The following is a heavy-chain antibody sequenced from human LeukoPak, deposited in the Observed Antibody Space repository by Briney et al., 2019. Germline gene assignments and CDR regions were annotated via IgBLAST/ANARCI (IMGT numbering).Heavy chain of an antibody. CDR1: GYTFTGYY. D-gene: IGHD6-13*01. CDR2: INPNSGGT. Sequence: ASVKVSCKASGYTFTGYYMHWVRQAPGQGLEWMGWINPNSGGTNYAQKFQGRVTMTRDTSISTAYMELSRLRSDDTAVYYCARAINVAAAGTVSFDYYYMDVWGKGTTVTISS. V-gene: IGHV1-2*02. CDR3: ARAINVAAAGTVSFDYYYMDV. J-gene: IGHJ6*03.